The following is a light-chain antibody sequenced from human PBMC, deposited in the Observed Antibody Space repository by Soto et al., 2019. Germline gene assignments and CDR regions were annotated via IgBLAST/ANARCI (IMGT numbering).Light chain of an antibody. Sequence: QSALTQPASVSGSPGQSITISCTGTSSDVGGYNYVSWYQQHPGKAPKFMIYDVRNRPSGVSNRFSGSKSGNTAALTISGPQAEDEAYYDCSSYTRSSTLVFGGGTKLTVL. CDR2: DVR. J-gene: IGLJ2*01. CDR1: SSDVGGYNY. CDR3: SSYTRSSTLV. V-gene: IGLV2-14*01.